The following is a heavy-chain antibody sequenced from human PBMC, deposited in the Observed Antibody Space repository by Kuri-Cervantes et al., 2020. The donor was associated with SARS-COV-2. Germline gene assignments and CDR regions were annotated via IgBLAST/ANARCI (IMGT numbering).Heavy chain of an antibody. Sequence: ASVKVSCKASGYTFTGYYIHWVRQAPGQGLEWMGWISAYNGNTNYAQKLQGRVTMTTDTSTSTAYMELRSLRSDDTAVYYCARDHLKFPRRHYYDSSGYYHDAFDIWGQGTMVTVSS. CDR3: ARDHLKFPRRHYYDSSGYYHDAFDI. J-gene: IGHJ3*02. D-gene: IGHD3-22*01. V-gene: IGHV1-18*04. CDR2: ISAYNGNT. CDR1: GYTFTGYY.